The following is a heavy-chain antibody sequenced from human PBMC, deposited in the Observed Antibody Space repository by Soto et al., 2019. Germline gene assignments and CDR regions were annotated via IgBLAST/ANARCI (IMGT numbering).Heavy chain of an antibody. CDR1: GFTFNNFA. CDR3: AKSLRAVGTTTGYYYGMDV. J-gene: IGHJ6*02. D-gene: IGHD1-26*01. V-gene: IGHV3-23*01. Sequence: GGSLRLSCEASGFTFNNFAMNWVRQAPGKGLEWVSGISGSSSRTFHVDSVKGRFTIERDNSKNTLYLQMNGLRAEDTARYFRAKSLRAVGTTTGYYYGMDVWGQVTTVTVSS. CDR2: ISGSSSRT.